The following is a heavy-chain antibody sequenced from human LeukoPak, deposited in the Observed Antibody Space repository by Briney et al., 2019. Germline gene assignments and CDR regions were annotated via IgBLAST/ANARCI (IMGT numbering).Heavy chain of an antibody. J-gene: IGHJ3*02. CDR2: ISWNSGSI. V-gene: IGHV3-9*03. D-gene: IGHD2-15*01. CDR1: GFTLDDYS. Sequence: SLRLSCAASGFTLDDYSMHWVRQAPGKGLEGVSGISWNSGSIGYADSVKGRFTISRDNAKNSLYLQMNSLRAEAMASYYCAKEIGYCSGGSCSGVAFDIWGQGTMVTVSS. CDR3: AKEIGYCSGGSCSGVAFDI.